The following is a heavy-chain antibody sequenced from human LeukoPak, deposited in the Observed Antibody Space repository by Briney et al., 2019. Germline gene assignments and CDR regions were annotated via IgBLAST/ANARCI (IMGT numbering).Heavy chain of an antibody. CDR2: VNPSGGST. D-gene: IGHD3-22*01. V-gene: IGHV1-46*01. CDR3: ARDLSYYYDSRTLAGYYFDY. J-gene: IGHJ4*02. CDR1: GYTFTSYY. Sequence: GASVKVSCKASGYTFTSYYMHWVRQAPGQGLEWMGIVNPSGGSTSYAQKFQGRVTMTRDMSTSTVYMEPSSLRSEDTAVYYCARDLSYYYDSRTLAGYYFDYWGQGTLVTVSS.